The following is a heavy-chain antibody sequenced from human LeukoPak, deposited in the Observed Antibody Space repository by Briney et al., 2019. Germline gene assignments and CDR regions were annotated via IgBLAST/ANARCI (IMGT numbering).Heavy chain of an antibody. CDR3: ARRPDHGGTPTFDY. Sequence: GGSVRHSHAASGFTLSSYEMNWVGLAPGKGLVCDLVILSDGSPYYADSVKASFPFSRDISKTTVYLQMNCLRAEAPVVYFCARRPDHGGTPTFDYWGQGTLVTVSS. J-gene: IGHJ4*02. V-gene: IGHV3-66*01. CDR1: GFTLSSYE. CDR2: ILSDGSP. D-gene: IGHD4-23*01.